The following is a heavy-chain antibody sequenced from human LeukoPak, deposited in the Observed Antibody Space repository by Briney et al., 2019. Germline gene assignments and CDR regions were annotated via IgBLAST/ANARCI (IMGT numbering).Heavy chain of an antibody. CDR1: GGTLSTYE. CDR3: ATRLPFTGYTN. V-gene: IGHV3-48*03. CDR2: MSRTADRI. D-gene: IGHD5-24*01. Sequence: PGGSLRLSCTLFGGTLSTYEFNWVRQAPGKRPEWISYMSRTADRIDHADSVKGRFTMSRDNAKNSVYLQMNSLRVDDTAIDYCATRLPFTGYTNWGQGTLVTVSS. J-gene: IGHJ4*01.